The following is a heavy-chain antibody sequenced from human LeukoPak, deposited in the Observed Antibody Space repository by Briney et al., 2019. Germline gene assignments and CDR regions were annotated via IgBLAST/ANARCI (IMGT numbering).Heavy chain of an antibody. V-gene: IGHV3-23*01. CDR3: AKGGSYRVQPYFDY. CDR2: IRGSGENT. CDR1: GFTFTSCT. D-gene: IGHD1-1*01. Sequence: GGSLRLSCAASGFTFTSCTMSWVRQAPGKGLEWVSDIRGSGENTYYADSVKGRFTISRDNSKNTLYLQMSSLRAEDTAVYYRAKGGSYRVQPYFDYWGQGALVTVSS. J-gene: IGHJ4*02.